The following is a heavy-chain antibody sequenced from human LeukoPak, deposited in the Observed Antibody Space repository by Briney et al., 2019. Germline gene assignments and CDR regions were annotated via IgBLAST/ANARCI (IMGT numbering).Heavy chain of an antibody. Sequence: ASVKVSCKASGYSFTRYYIHWVRQAPGQGLERMGIINPSGGSTKYAQKFQDRVTMTRDTSTSTMYMDLSSLRSEDTAVYYCARGMASGWTGSPFDYWGQGTLVTVSS. CDR2: INPSGGST. CDR3: ARGMASGWTGSPFDY. J-gene: IGHJ4*02. V-gene: IGHV1-46*01. D-gene: IGHD6-19*01. CDR1: GYSFTRYY.